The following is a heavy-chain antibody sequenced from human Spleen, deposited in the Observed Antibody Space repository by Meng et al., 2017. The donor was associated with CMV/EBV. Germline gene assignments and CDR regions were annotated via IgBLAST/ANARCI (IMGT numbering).Heavy chain of an antibody. Sequence: GGSLRLSCAASGFTFDDYAMHWVRQAPGKGLEWVSGISWNSGSIGYADSVKGRFTISRDNAKNSLYLQMNSLRAEDMALYYCAKGAGGNFDYWGQGTPGGNFDYWGQGTLVTVSS. CDR1: GFTFDDYA. V-gene: IGHV3-9*03. D-gene: IGHD4-23*01. CDR2: ISWNSGSI. CDR3: AKGAGGNFDYWGQGTPGGNFDY. J-gene: IGHJ4*02.